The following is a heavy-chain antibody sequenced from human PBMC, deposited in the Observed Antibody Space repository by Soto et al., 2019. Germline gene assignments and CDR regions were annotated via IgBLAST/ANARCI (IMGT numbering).Heavy chain of an antibody. Sequence: QVQLVESGGGVVQPGRSLRLSCAASGFTFSSYAMHWVRQAPGKGLEWVAVISYDGSNKYYADSVKGRFTISRDNSKNTLYLQMNSLRAEETAVYYCAREINWGSTYYFDYWGQGTLVTVSS. CDR1: GFTFSSYA. D-gene: IGHD7-27*01. J-gene: IGHJ4*02. CDR2: ISYDGSNK. V-gene: IGHV3-30-3*01. CDR3: AREINWGSTYYFDY.